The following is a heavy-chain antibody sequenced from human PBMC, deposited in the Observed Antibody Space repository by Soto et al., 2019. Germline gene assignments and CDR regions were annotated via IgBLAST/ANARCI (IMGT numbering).Heavy chain of an antibody. CDR2: IDPSDSYT. V-gene: IGHV5-10-1*01. CDR1: GYSFTRYW. Sequence: GESLKISCKVSGYSFTRYWISCVRQMPGKGLEWMGRIDPSDSYTNYSPSFQGHVTISADKSISTAYLQWSSLKASDTAMYYCARHEGDGYWYYFDYWGQGTLVTVSS. J-gene: IGHJ4*02. CDR3: ARHEGDGYWYYFDY. D-gene: IGHD2-8*02.